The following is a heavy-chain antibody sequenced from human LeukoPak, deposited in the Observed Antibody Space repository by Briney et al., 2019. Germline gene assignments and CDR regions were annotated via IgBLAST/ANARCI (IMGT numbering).Heavy chain of an antibody. Sequence: GGALRLSCAASGFTFSNYWMRWVRQGPGKGLEWGSRINTDGSSTNYADSAKGRFTNSRDNAKNRLYLQMNSLRAGATAVYSCGGLAVLWGQGALVTVSS. CDR1: GFTFSNYW. CDR3: GGLAVL. D-gene: IGHD3-10*01. J-gene: IGHJ4*02. CDR2: INTDGSST. V-gene: IGHV3-74*01.